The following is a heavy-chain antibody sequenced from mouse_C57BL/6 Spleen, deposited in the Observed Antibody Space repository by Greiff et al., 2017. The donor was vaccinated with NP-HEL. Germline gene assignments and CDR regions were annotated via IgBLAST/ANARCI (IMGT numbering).Heavy chain of an antibody. CDR2: IYPGDGDT. J-gene: IGHJ4*01. CDR3: ARSGGNYVAMDY. D-gene: IGHD2-1*01. CDR1: GYAFSSYW. V-gene: IGHV1-80*01. Sequence: VKLQQSGAELVKPGASVKISCKASGYAFSSYWMNWVKQRPGKGLEWIGQIYPGDGDTNYNGKFKGKATLTADKSSSTAYMQLSSLTSEDSAVYFCARSGGNYVAMDYWGQGTSVTVSS.